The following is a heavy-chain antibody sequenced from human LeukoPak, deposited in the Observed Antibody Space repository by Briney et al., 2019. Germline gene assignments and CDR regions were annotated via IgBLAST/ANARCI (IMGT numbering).Heavy chain of an antibody. CDR2: INRDGSST. CDR1: GFTLSSHW. CDR3: ARASHFAMDV. D-gene: IGHD6-6*01. Sequence: GGPQRLSCAASGFTLSSHWIHWVRQAPGKGVVWVSRINRDGSSTIYADSVKGRFTISRDNDKNTLYLLMNSLRAEDTAVYYCARASHFAMDVWGQGTTV. V-gene: IGHV3-74*01. J-gene: IGHJ6*02.